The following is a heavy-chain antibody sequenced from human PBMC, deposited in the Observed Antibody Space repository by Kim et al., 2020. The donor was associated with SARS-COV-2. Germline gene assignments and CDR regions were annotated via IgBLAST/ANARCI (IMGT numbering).Heavy chain of an antibody. D-gene: IGHD1-26*01. CDR2: IYYSGST. CDR1: GGSISSGGYY. Sequence: SETLSLTCTVTGGSISSGGYYWSWIRQHPGKGLEWIGYIYYSGSTYYNPSLKSRVTISVDTSKNQFSLKLSSVTAADTAVYYCARGSGSYYGGLFDYWGQGTLVTLSS. J-gene: IGHJ4*02. V-gene: IGHV4-31*03. CDR3: ARGSGSYYGGLFDY.